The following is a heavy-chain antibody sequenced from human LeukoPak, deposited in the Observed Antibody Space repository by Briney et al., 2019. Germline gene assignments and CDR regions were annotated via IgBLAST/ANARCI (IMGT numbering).Heavy chain of an antibody. D-gene: IGHD5-24*01. CDR3: AREGDGYNLLGDYYYGMDV. V-gene: IGHV3-23*01. CDR1: GFTFSSYD. J-gene: IGHJ6*02. Sequence: GGSLRLSCTASGFTFSSYDMSWVRQAPRKRLEWVSAITGSGTSTYYADSVKGRFTISRDKSRNTLYLQMNSLRAEDTVVYYCAREGDGYNLLGDYYYGMDVWGQGTTVTVSS. CDR2: ITGSGTST.